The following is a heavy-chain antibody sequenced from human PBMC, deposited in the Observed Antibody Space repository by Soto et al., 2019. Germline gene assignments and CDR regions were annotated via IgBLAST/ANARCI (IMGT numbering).Heavy chain of an antibody. J-gene: IGHJ4*02. D-gene: IGHD4-17*01. Sequence: QVQLVQSGAEVKKPGASVKVSCKASGYTFTSYAINWVRQSTGQGREWMGWVNPNSGNTGSAQKFQGRVTMTRNTSISTAYMELSSLRSEDTAVYYCARTLYGDNVDYWGQGTLVTVSS. CDR2: VNPNSGNT. CDR1: GYTFTSYA. V-gene: IGHV1-8*01. CDR3: ARTLYGDNVDY.